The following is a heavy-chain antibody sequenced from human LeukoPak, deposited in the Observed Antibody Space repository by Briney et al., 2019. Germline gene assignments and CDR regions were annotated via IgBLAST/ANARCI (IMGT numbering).Heavy chain of an antibody. CDR1: GFTFSSYA. J-gene: IGHJ4*02. CDR2: IRGSGGST. Sequence: GGSLRLSCAASGFTFSSYAMSWVRQAPGKGLEWVSAIRGSGGSTYYGDSVKGRFTISRDNSKNTPYLQLNSLRADDTAIYYCARGTANYCSGGSCYLAYWGQGTLVTVSS. V-gene: IGHV3-23*01. CDR3: ARGTANYCSGGSCYLAY. D-gene: IGHD2-15*01.